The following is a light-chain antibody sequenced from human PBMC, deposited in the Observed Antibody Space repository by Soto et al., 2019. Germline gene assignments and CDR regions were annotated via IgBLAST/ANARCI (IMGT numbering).Light chain of an antibody. CDR3: QQYGSSPET. J-gene: IGKJ1*01. CDR2: GAS. V-gene: IGKV3-20*01. CDR1: QSVSSSY. Sequence: EIVLTQSPGTLSLSPGERATLSCRAIQSVSSSYLAWYQQKPGQAPRLLIYGASSRATGIPDRFSGSGSGTDFTLTISRLESEDFAVYYCQQYGSSPETFGQGTKV.